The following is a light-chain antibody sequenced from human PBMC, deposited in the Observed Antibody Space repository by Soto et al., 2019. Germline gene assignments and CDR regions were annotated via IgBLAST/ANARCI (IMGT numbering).Light chain of an antibody. CDR2: GAS. CDR1: QSVSSN. V-gene: IGKV3-15*01. CDR3: QQYNNWPSGT. J-gene: IGKJ1*01. Sequence: EIVMTQSPATLSVSPGERATLSCRASQSVSSNLAWYQQKSGQAPRLLIYGASTRATGIPTKFSGSGSGTEFTLTISSLQSEDFAVYYCQQYNNWPSGTFGPGTKVEIK.